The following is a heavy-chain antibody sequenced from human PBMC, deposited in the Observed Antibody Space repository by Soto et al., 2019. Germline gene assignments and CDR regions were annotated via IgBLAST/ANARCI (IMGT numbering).Heavy chain of an antibody. CDR3: ARDWGALGYSSSIVDY. Sequence: EVQLVESGGGLVQPGGSLRLSCAASGFTFSSYWMSWVRQAPGKGLEWVANIKQDGSEKYYMDSVKGRFTISRDNAKNSLYLQMNSLRAEDTAVYYCARDWGALGYSSSIVDYWGQGTLVTVSS. CDR1: GFTFSSYW. V-gene: IGHV3-7*01. CDR2: IKQDGSEK. D-gene: IGHD6-13*01. J-gene: IGHJ4*02.